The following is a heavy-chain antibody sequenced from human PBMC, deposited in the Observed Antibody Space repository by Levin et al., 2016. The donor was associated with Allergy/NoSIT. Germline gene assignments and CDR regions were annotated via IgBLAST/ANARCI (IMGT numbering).Heavy chain of an antibody. Sequence: GGSLRLSCAASGFTFSSYGMHWVRQAPGKGLEWVAVIWYDGSNKYYADSVKGRFTISRDNSKNTLYLQMNSLRAEDTAVYYCAKGLQLVGATPYNWFDPWGQGTLVTVSS. V-gene: IGHV3-33*06. J-gene: IGHJ5*02. CDR3: AKGLQLVGATPYNWFDP. CDR2: IWYDGSNK. D-gene: IGHD1-26*01. CDR1: GFTFSSYG.